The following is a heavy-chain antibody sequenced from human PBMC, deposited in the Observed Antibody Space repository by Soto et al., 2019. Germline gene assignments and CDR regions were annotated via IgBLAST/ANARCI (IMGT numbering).Heavy chain of an antibody. V-gene: IGHV1-46*01. Sequence: QVQLVQSGAEVKKPGASVKISCKASGYTFTSYYMHWVRQAPGQGLEWMGIINPSGGSTNYAQNPQGRVARDSETSASTVYMELNSLRSEDTAVYYCARPPYHLCINAAWYPLDLWGEGTLVTVSS. J-gene: IGHJ4*02. CDR2: INPSGGST. CDR3: ARPPYHLCINAAWYPLDL. CDR1: GYTFTSYY. D-gene: IGHD2-8*01.